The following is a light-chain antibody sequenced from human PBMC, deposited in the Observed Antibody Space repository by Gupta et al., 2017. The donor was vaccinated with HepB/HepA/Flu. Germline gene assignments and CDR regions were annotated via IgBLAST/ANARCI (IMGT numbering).Light chain of an antibody. J-gene: IGKJ1*01. CDR2: GAS. CDR1: QSVSSN. Sequence: EIVMTQSPATLFVSPGERATLSCRASQSVSSNLAWYQRKPGQAPRLLIYGASTRATGIPARFSGSGSATEFTLTISSLQSEDFAIYYCQQYNNWPRTFGQGTKVEIK. V-gene: IGKV3-15*01. CDR3: QQYNNWPRT.